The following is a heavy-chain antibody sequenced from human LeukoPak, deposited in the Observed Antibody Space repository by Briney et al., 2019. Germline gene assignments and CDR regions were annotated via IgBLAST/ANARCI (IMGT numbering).Heavy chain of an antibody. CDR2: IKPNGGGT. Sequence: ASVKVSCKASGYTFIGYYIHWVRQAPGQGLEWMGWIKPNGGGTNYAQKFQGRATMTRDMSISTAFMELSRLTSDDTAVYYCARGTGYSYGPAFDYWGQGTLVAVSS. CDR1: GYTFIGYY. V-gene: IGHV1-2*02. D-gene: IGHD5-18*01. J-gene: IGHJ4*02. CDR3: ARGTGYSYGPAFDY.